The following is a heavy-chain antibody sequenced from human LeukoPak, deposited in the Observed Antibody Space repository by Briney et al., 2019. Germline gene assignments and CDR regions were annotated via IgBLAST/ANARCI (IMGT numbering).Heavy chain of an antibody. CDR3: ARLNKGSSSWYWGYNWFDP. CDR1: GGTFSGYA. D-gene: IGHD6-13*01. CDR2: IIPIFGTA. J-gene: IGHJ5*02. V-gene: IGHV1-69*05. Sequence: GASVKVSCKASGGTFSGYAISWVRQAPGQGLEWMGGIIPIFGTANYAQKFQGRVTITTDESTSTAYMELSSLRSEDTAVYYCARLNKGSSSWYWGYNWFDPWGQGTLVTVSS.